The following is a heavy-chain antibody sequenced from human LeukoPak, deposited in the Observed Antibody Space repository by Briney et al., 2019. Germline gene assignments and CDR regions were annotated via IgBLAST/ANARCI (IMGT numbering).Heavy chain of an antibody. CDR1: GFTFSSYG. Sequence: GGSLRLSCAASGFTFSSYGMSWVRQAPGKGLEWVSGITGSGGSTYYADSVKGRFTISRDNSKNTLYLQMNSLRAEDTAVYYCAKELRYFDWLLEAAQYYFDYWGQGTLVTVSS. J-gene: IGHJ4*02. CDR3: AKELRYFDWLLEAAQYYFDY. V-gene: IGHV3-23*01. D-gene: IGHD3-9*01. CDR2: ITGSGGST.